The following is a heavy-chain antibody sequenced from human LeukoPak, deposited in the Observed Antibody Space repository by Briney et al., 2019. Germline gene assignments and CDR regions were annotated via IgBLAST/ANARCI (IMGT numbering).Heavy chain of an antibody. CDR3: ARDQFLHYYDSSGYSD. CDR2: IIPIFGTA. D-gene: IGHD3-22*01. CDR1: GGTFSSYA. J-gene: IGHJ4*02. Sequence: SVKVSCKASGGTFSSYAISWVRQAPGQGLEWMGGIIPIFGTANYAQKFQGRVTITADKSTSTAYMELSSLRSEDTAVYYCARDQFLHYYDSSGYSDWGQGTLVTVSS. V-gene: IGHV1-69*06.